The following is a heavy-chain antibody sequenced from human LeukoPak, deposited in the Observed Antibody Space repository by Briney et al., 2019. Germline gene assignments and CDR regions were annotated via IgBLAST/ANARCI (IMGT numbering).Heavy chain of an antibody. J-gene: IGHJ4*02. CDR2: IYNGDNT. CDR3: TTILFDYGDYFDY. V-gene: IGHV3-66*01. Sequence: PGGSLRLSCAVSGFTVVSIHMAWVRQTPGKGLEWVAVIYNGDNTNYADSVRGRLTISRDNSKNTLYLQMNSLKTEDTAVYYCTTILFDYGDYFDYWGQGTLVTVSS. D-gene: IGHD4-17*01. CDR1: GFTVVSIH.